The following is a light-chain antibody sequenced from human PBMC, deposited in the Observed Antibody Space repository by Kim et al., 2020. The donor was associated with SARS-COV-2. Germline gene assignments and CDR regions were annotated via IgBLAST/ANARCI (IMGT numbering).Light chain of an antibody. CDR2: DVS. Sequence: QSALTQPRSVSGSPGQSVAISCTGTSSDVGGYNYVSWYQQHPGKAPKLIIYDVSKRPSGVPDRFSGSKSGYTASLTISGLQAEDEADYYCCSYVGSFTYVFGTGTKVTVL. V-gene: IGLV2-11*01. J-gene: IGLJ1*01. CDR1: SSDVGGYNY. CDR3: CSYVGSFTYV.